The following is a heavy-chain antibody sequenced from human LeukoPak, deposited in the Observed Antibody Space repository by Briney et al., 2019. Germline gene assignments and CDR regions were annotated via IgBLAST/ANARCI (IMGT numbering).Heavy chain of an antibody. J-gene: IGHJ6*03. V-gene: IGHV1-2*02. CDR2: INPNSGGT. D-gene: IGHD4-11*01. Sequence: ASVKVSCKASGYTFTGYYMHWVRQAPGQGLEWMGWINPNSGGTNYAQKFQGRVTMTRDTSISTAYMELSSLRSEDTAVYYCARRPSVTARSPYYYYYMDVWGKGTTVTVSS. CDR1: GYTFTGYY. CDR3: ARRPSVTARSPYYYYYMDV.